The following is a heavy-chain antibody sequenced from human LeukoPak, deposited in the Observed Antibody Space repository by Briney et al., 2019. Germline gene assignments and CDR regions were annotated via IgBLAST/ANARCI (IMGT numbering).Heavy chain of an antibody. Sequence: GGSLRLSCAASGFIFSTYALDWVRQAPGKGLEWVSAITNSGGRTNYVDSVKDRFTISRDNSKNMLYLQMNSLGVEDTAIYYCAREVLYGSGSYFDYWGQGALVTVSS. CDR2: ITNSGGRT. V-gene: IGHV3-23*01. J-gene: IGHJ4*02. CDR3: AREVLYGSGSYFDY. CDR1: GFIFSTYA. D-gene: IGHD3-10*01.